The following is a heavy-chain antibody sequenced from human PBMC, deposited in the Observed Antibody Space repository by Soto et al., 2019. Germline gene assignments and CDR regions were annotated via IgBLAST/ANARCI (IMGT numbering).Heavy chain of an antibody. D-gene: IGHD5-18*01. CDR3: AKVSLGYSYGYSDY. CDR2: ISGSGGST. CDR1: GFTFSSYA. Sequence: EVQLLESGGGLVQPGGSLRLSCAASGFTFSSYAMSWVRQAPGKGLEWVSAISGSGGSTYYADSVKGRFTISRDNSKKTLYLQMNRLRAEDTAVYYCAKVSLGYSYGYSDYWGQGTLVTVSS. J-gene: IGHJ4*02. V-gene: IGHV3-23*01.